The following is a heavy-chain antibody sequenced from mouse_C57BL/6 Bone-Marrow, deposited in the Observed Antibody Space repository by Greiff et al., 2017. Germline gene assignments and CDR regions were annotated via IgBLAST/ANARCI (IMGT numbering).Heavy chain of an antibody. CDR3: ARSPYGNPWFAY. CDR2: INPNNGGT. CDR1: GYTFTDYY. V-gene: IGHV1-26*01. D-gene: IGHD2-1*01. J-gene: IGHJ3*01. Sequence: EVQLQQSGPELVKPGASVKISCKASGYTFTDYYMNWVKQSHGKSLEWIGDINPNNGGTSYNQKFKGKATLTVDKSSSTAYMELRSLTSEDSAVYYCARSPYGNPWFAYWGQGTLVTVSA.